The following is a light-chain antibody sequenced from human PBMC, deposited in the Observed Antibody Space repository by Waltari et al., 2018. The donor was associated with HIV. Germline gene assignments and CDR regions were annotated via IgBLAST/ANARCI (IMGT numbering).Light chain of an antibody. Sequence: QSVLTQPPPASGTPGQRVTISCYGSSSNFGTNDVYSFQHLPGTSPKLLFYSTKQRPSGVPDRFTCSKSGTSAPLAISVLRSEDDADYYCDAWDNSLSGRVFGGGTKLTVL. V-gene: IGLV1-47*01. CDR3: DAWDNSLSGRV. CDR2: STK. J-gene: IGLJ3*02. CDR1: SSNFGTND.